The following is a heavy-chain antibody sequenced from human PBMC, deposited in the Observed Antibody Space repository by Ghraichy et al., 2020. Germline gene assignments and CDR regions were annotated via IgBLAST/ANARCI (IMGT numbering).Heavy chain of an antibody. Sequence: SETLSLTCAISGDSVSSYSAAWNWIRQSPSRGLEWLGRTYYRSKWYNDYAVSVKSRITINPDTSKNQFSLQLNSVTPEDTAVYYCARGGLYYYDSSGYPVFDYWGQGTLVTVSS. CDR3: ARGGLYYYDSSGYPVFDY. CDR2: TYYRSKWYN. CDR1: GDSVSSYSAA. J-gene: IGHJ4*02. D-gene: IGHD3-22*01. V-gene: IGHV6-1*01.